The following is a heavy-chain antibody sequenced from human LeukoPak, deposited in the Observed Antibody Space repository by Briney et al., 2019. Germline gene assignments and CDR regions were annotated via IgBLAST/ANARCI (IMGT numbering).Heavy chain of an antibody. J-gene: IGHJ6*02. Sequence: SETLSLTCTVSGGSIRSYHWSWIRQPPGKGLEWIIYSKYSGNTNSNPSLTSRISTSFDTSRNQFSLELSSVTAADTAVYYCALHSDDYAFGLDVSGQGTAVTVSS. CDR3: ALHSDDYAFGLDV. CDR2: SKYSGNT. V-gene: IGHV4-59*08. CDR1: GGSIRSYH.